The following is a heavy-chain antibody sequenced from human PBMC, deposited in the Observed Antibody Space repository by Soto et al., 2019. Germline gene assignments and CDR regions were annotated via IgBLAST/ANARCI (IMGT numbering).Heavy chain of an antibody. D-gene: IGHD3-3*01. V-gene: IGHV1-18*01. CDR3: ARGSGFTILDPFFDY. Sequence: ASVKVSCKAFGYPFVDFAFNWIRQAPGQGPEWIGWITPSTGNTNYAQKLQGRLTLTTDTSTGTAHMQLRGLRSDDTAMYYCARGSGFTILDPFFDYWGQGTLVTVST. CDR1: GYPFVDFA. CDR2: ITPSTGNT. J-gene: IGHJ4*02.